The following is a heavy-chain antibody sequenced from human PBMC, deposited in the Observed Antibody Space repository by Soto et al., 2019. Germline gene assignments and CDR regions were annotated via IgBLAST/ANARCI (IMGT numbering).Heavy chain of an antibody. Sequence: PGGSLRLSCAASGFVFTNFWMHWVRHVPGKGLVWVVRIDTSGHSTNYAESVKGRFTISRDNAKNTVSLQMNSLRVEDTGVYYCAKDSWYFDLWSQGSQVTVSS. D-gene: IGHD6-13*01. CDR3: AKDSWYFDL. J-gene: IGHJ4*02. CDR2: IDTSGHST. V-gene: IGHV3-74*01. CDR1: GFVFTNFW.